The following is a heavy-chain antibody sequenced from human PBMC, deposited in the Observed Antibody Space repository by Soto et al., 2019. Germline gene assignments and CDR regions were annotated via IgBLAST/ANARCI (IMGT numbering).Heavy chain of an antibody. CDR2: INTGKGNT. D-gene: IGHD3-3*01. J-gene: IGHJ6*02. V-gene: IGHV1-3*04. CDR1: GYTFSSYA. CDR3: ARGAYAFWNSYSNRVIEGWSMDV. Sequence: QVLLVQSGAEVKRPGASVKLSCKASGYTFSSYALHWVRQAPGQSLGWMGWINTGKGNTKYSQKFQVRVTITRDTSSSTVYWELPSRKSEDTGVYYCARGAYAFWNSYSNRVIEGWSMDVWGQGTGVTVSS.